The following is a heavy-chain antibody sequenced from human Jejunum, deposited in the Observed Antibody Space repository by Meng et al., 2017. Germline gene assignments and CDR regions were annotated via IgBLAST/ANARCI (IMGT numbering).Heavy chain of an antibody. D-gene: IGHD6-19*01. CDR2: IYHTGGT. J-gene: IGHJ4*02. Sequence: QSQLQESGPGRVSLSGRLPLSCVVPGGFINTNDWWGWIRQPPGKGLEWIGAIYHTGGTNYNPSLKSRVTITVDKSKNQLSLRLNSVTAADTALYYCARKGGTYSTGHFPHFDYWGQGTLVTVSS. CDR1: GGFINTNDW. CDR3: ARKGGTYSTGHFPHFDY. V-gene: IGHV4-4*02.